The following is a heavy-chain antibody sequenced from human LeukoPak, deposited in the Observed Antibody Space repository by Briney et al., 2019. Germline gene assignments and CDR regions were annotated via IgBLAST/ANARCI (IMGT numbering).Heavy chain of an antibody. V-gene: IGHV3-23*01. CDR3: AKAVSGNYIKGFDY. Sequence: GGSLRLSCAASGFTFSSYAMNWVRQAPGKGLEWVSAISGSGGSTYYADPVKGRFTISRDNSKNTLYLQMNSLRAEDTAVYYCAKAVSGNYIKGFDYWGQGILVTVSS. J-gene: IGHJ4*02. CDR1: GFTFSSYA. CDR2: ISGSGGST. D-gene: IGHD1-26*01.